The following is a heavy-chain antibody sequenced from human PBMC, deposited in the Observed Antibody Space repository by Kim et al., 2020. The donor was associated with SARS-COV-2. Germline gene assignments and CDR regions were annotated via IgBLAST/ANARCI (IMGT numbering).Heavy chain of an antibody. D-gene: IGHD6-13*01. Sequence: SETLSLTCTVSGDSISYYYCSWIRQPPGKVLYWIGYTYYSGSTNYNPSLKSRFTISVDTSKNHFSLKLTSVTASYTAVYYCARSEGRSSCHQFDPCGQG. V-gene: IGHV4-59*01. J-gene: IGHJ5*02. CDR3: ARSEGRSSCHQFDP. CDR2: TYYSGST. CDR1: GDSISYYY.